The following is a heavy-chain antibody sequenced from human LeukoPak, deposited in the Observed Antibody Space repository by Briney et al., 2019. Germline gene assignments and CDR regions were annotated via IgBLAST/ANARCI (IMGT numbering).Heavy chain of an antibody. CDR1: GFTFSDYY. D-gene: IGHD3-10*01. Sequence: PGGSLRLSCAASGFTFSDYYMSSIPQAPGKGLEWVSYISSSGRTINYADSVKGRFTIPRDNAKNSLYLQMNSLRAEDTAVYYCARDSRFGELSYWGQGTLVTVSS. J-gene: IGHJ4*02. CDR2: ISSSGRTI. CDR3: ARDSRFGELSY. V-gene: IGHV3-11*01.